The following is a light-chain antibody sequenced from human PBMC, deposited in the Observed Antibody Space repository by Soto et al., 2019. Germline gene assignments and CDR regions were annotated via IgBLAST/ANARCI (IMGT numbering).Light chain of an antibody. CDR3: QQRSNWPWT. V-gene: IGKV3-11*01. CDR2: DAT. Sequence: EIVLTQSPPTLSLSPGERATLSCRASQSVRSYLAWYQQKPGQAPRLLIYDATNRATGIPARFSGSGSGTDFTLTISSLEPEDFAVYYCQQRSNWPWTFGRGTKVEI. CDR1: QSVRSY. J-gene: IGKJ1*01.